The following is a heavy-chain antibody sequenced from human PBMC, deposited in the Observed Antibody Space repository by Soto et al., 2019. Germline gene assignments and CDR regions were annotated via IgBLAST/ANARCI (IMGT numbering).Heavy chain of an antibody. Sequence: EVQLVESGGGLVQPGRSLRLSCTASGFTFGDYDMSWFRQAPGKGLEWVGFIRSKASGGTTEYAASVKGRFTLSRDASKRTAYLQMTRLKTEHTAVYYSTRHFSGSGGWGQGTLLTVSS. V-gene: IGHV3-49*03. CDR2: IRSKASGGTT. CDR3: TRHFSGSGG. J-gene: IGHJ4*02. D-gene: IGHD2-15*01. CDR1: GFTFGDYD.